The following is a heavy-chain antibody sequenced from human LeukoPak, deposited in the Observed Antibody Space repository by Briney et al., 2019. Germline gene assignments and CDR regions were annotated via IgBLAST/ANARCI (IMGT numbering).Heavy chain of an antibody. CDR1: GFTLSSYS. CDR3: ARVQTTHDGLWYHGMDV. D-gene: IGHD1-7*01. V-gene: IGHV3-21*01. Sequence: PGGSLRLSCEVSGFTLSSYSMSWVRQAPGKGLEWVSSISSSSSYIYYADSVKGQFTISRDNAKNSLYLQMNSLRAEDTAVYYCARVQTTHDGLWYHGMDVWGQGTTVTVSS. J-gene: IGHJ6*02. CDR2: ISSSSSYI.